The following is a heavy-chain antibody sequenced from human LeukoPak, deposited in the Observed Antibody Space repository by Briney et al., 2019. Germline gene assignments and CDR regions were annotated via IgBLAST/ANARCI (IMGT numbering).Heavy chain of an antibody. CDR1: EFAFSSYS. D-gene: IGHD6-19*01. Sequence: GGSLRLSCAASEFAFSSYSMNWFRQAPGKGLEWVASITSGSKYIFYADSVRGRFTSSRDNAENSLFLHMKSLRADDTGVYFCARDEETVAGLNGFDLWGQGTLVTVSS. CDR3: ARDEETVAGLNGFDL. V-gene: IGHV3-21*01. CDR2: ITSGSKYI. J-gene: IGHJ4*02.